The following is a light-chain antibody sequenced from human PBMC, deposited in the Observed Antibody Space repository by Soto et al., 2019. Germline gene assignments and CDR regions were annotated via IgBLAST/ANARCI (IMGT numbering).Light chain of an antibody. J-gene: IGLJ2*01. CDR2: VNSNGSH. Sequence: QLVLTQSPSASASLGASVKLTCTLSSGHSSYAIAWHQPQPEKGPRYLMKVNSNGSHSKGDGIPDRFSGSSSGAERYLTISSLQSEDEADYYCQTWGSGIRVVFGGGTKLTVL. CDR1: SGHSSYA. V-gene: IGLV4-69*01. CDR3: QTWGSGIRVV.